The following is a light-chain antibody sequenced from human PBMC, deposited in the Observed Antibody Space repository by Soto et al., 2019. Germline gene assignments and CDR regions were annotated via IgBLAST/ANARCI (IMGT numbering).Light chain of an antibody. CDR3: SACTSSTTM. Sequence: QSALTQPASVSGSPGQSITISCTGTTSDIGSYDYVSWYQQHPGRVPQLIIYDVSYRPSGISNRFSGSKSGNTASLTISGLLTEDEADYYCSACTSSTTMFGGGTKVTVL. J-gene: IGLJ3*02. V-gene: IGLV2-14*03. CDR1: TSDIGSYDY. CDR2: DVS.